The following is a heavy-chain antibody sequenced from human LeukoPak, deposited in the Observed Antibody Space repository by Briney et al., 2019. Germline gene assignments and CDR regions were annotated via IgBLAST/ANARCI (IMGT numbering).Heavy chain of an antibody. D-gene: IGHD3-10*01. CDR2: INHSGST. CDR1: GGSFSGYY. J-gene: IGHJ4*02. V-gene: IGHV4-34*01. CDR3: ARLWFGGYYFDY. Sequence: SETLSLTCAVYGGSFSGYYWSWIRQPPGKGLEWIGEINHSGSTNYNPSLKSRVTTSVDTSKNQFSLKLSSVTAADTAVYYCARLWFGGYYFDYWGQGTLVTVSS.